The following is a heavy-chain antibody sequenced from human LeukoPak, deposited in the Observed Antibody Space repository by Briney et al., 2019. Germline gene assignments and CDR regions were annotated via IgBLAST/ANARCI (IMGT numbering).Heavy chain of an antibody. CDR2: INPPASVK. J-gene: IGHJ5*02. CDR1: GFSLSSYW. Sequence: GGSLRLSCAASGFSLSSYWINWVRQAPGKGLEWVANINPPASVKYYVDSVKGRFTISRDDAKNSFYLQMNNLRVEDTAIYYCAPSPWGQGTLVTVSS. CDR3: APSP. V-gene: IGHV3-7*01.